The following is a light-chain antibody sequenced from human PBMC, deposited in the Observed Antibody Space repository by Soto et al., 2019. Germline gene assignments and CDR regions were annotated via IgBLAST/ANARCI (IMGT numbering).Light chain of an antibody. CDR3: QRYGRSPPIT. V-gene: IGKV3D-15*02. CDR1: QSVSSS. CDR2: GAT. J-gene: IGKJ5*01. Sequence: EIVLIQSPATLSLSPGERATLSCRASQSVSSSLAWYQQKPGQAPRLLIYGATTRATGIPARFSGSGSGTDFTLTINSLQSEDFAVYYCQRYGRSPPITFGQGTRLEIK.